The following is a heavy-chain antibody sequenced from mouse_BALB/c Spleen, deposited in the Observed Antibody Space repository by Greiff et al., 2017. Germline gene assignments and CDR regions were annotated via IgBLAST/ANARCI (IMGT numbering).Heavy chain of an antibody. CDR2: INPNNGGT. CDR1: GYTFTDYN. CDR3: ARCRGYYRGIFAY. Sequence: EVQLQQSGPELVKPGASVKIPCKASGYTFTDYNMDWVKQSHGKSLEWIGDINPNNGGTIYNQKFKGKATLTVDKSSSTAYMELRSLTSEDTAVYYCARCRGYYRGIFAYWGQGTLVTVSA. D-gene: IGHD2-3*01. J-gene: IGHJ3*01. V-gene: IGHV1-18*01.